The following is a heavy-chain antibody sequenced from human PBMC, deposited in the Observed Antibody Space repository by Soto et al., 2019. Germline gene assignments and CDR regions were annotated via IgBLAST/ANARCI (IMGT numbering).Heavy chain of an antibody. CDR2: IIPMFGTA. CDR1: GGTFSSYA. V-gene: IGHV1-69*13. J-gene: IGHJ6*02. D-gene: IGHD5-18*01. Sequence: SVNVSCKASGGTFSSYAISWVRQAPGQGLELMGVIIPMFGTANYAQKFQGRVTITAXXXXXXAXMXLXXXRSEDTAVYYCARAGDTAMVTCLYYYGMDVWG. CDR3: ARAGDTAMVTCLYYYGMDV.